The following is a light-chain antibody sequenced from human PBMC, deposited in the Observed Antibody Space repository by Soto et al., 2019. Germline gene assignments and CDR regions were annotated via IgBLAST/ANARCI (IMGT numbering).Light chain of an antibody. J-gene: IGKJ4*01. V-gene: IGKV1-39*01. CDR3: QQANSLPLT. CDR1: QSISNH. Sequence: DIQMTQTPSSLSASVEDRVIITCRASQSISNHLNWYQQKPGKAPKLLIYAASSLQSGVPSRFSGSGSGTDFTLTISSLQPEDFATYYCQQANSLPLTFGGGTKVDIK. CDR2: AAS.